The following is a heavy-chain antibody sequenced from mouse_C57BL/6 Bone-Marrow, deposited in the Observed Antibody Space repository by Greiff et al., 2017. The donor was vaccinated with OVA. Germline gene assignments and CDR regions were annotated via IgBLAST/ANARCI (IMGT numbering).Heavy chain of an antibody. D-gene: IGHD2-4*01. Sequence: VKLVESGPGLAAPSQSLSITCTVSGFSLTSYGVHWVRQPPGKGLEWLVVIWSDGSTTYNSALKSRLSISKDNSTSQVFLKMNSLQADDTAMYCGARQGYDYDDGFAYWGQGTLVTVSA. CDR3: ARQGYDYDDGFAY. CDR1: GFSLTSYG. CDR2: IWSDGST. J-gene: IGHJ3*01. V-gene: IGHV2-6-1*01.